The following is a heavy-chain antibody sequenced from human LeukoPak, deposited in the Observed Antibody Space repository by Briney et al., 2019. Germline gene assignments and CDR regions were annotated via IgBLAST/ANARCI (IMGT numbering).Heavy chain of an antibody. CDR1: GFIFSSYA. V-gene: IGHV3-13*01. CDR2: IGIGGDT. J-gene: IGHJ6*02. CDR3: ARDRFGMDV. Sequence: GGSLRLSCAASGFIFSSYAMSWVRQAPGKGLEWVSAIGIGGDTHYSGSVKGRFTISRENAKNSLILHMNNLRAGDTAVYYCARDRFGMDVWGRGTTVIVSS.